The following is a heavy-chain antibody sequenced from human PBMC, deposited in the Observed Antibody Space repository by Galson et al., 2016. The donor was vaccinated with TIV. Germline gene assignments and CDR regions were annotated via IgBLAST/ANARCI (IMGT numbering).Heavy chain of an antibody. CDR2: ISYYGSIQ. CDR1: GLHFSDYS. D-gene: IGHD2-15*01. CDR3: ASHKLPGGTEEEEGEYFQH. V-gene: IGHV3-30*04. J-gene: IGHJ1*01. Sequence: SLKLSCAASGLHFSDYSMHWVRPAPGKGLEWVAVISYYGSIQYYANSVKGRFTVSRDDSKNNLFQQTNNLRIEDTAVDYCASHKLPGGTEEEEGEYFQHWGQGTLVTVSS.